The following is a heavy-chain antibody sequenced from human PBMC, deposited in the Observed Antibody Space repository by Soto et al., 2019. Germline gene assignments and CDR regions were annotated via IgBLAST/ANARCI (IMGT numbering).Heavy chain of an antibody. CDR1: GFTSGTFA. J-gene: IGHJ4*02. V-gene: IGHV3-23*01. CDR2: ISGSGGST. CDR3: AKGSPPLGYCSGGSCYATNDY. Sequence: GGSLRLSCAASGFTSGTFAMSWVRQAPGKGLEWVSAISGSGGSTYYADSVKGRFTISRDNSKNTLYLQMNSLRAEDTAVYYCAKGSPPLGYCSGGSCYATNDYWGQGTLVTVSS. D-gene: IGHD2-15*01.